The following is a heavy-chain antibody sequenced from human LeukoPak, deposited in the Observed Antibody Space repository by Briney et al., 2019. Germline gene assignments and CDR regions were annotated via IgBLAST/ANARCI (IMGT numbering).Heavy chain of an antibody. CDR2: ISSSSSTI. Sequence: GGSLRLSCAASGFTFSSYSMNWVRQAPGKGLEWVSYISSSSSTIYYADSVKGRFTISRDNAKNSLYLQMNSLRAEDTAVYYCAREIGGLLKVLDYWGQGTLVTVSS. V-gene: IGHV3-48*04. J-gene: IGHJ4*02. D-gene: IGHD3-10*01. CDR3: AREIGGLLKVLDY. CDR1: GFTFSSYS.